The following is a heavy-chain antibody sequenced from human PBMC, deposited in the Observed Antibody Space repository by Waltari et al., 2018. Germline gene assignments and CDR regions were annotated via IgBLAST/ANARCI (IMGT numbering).Heavy chain of an antibody. CDR3: ARDTVDSGYVGFYFDY. CDR2: ISFDGSNK. V-gene: IGHV3-30-3*01. D-gene: IGHD5-12*01. Sequence: QVQLVESGGGVVQPGRSLRLSCAASGFPFSSYAIPWVRQAPGKGLEWVAVISFDGSNKYYADSVKGRFTISRDNSKNTLYLQMNSLRAEDTAVYYCARDTVDSGYVGFYFDYWGQGTLVTVSS. CDR1: GFPFSSYA. J-gene: IGHJ4*02.